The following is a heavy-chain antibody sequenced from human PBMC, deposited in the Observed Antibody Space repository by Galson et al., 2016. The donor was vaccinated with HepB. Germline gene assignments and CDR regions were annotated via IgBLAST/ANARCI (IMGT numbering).Heavy chain of an antibody. J-gene: IGHJ4*02. CDR3: ARGGYCISTSCYHPIDY. Sequence: SVKVSCKASGYTFTSYAMHWVRQAPGQSLEWMAWINAGTGNTKYSQRLKGRVTITRDTSASTTYMELSSLGSEDTAVYYCARGGYCISTSCYHPIDYWGQGTLVTVSS. V-gene: IGHV1-3*01. CDR1: GYTFTSYA. D-gene: IGHD2-2*01. CDR2: INAGTGNT.